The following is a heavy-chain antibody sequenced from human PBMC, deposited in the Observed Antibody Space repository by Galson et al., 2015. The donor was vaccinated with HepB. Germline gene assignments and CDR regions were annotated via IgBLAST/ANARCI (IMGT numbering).Heavy chain of an antibody. CDR3: AILLVGATATFDY. Sequence: ETLSLTCTVSGGSISSSSYYWGWIRQPPGKGLEWIGSIYYCGSTYYNPSLKSRVTISVDTSKNQFSLKLSSVTAADTAVYYCAILLVGATATFDYWGQGTLVTVSS. J-gene: IGHJ4*02. CDR2: IYYCGST. V-gene: IGHV4-39*01. CDR1: GGSISSSSYY. D-gene: IGHD1-26*01.